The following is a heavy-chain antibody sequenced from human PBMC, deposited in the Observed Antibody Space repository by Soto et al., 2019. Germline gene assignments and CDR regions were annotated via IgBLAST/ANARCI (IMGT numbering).Heavy chain of an antibody. V-gene: IGHV4-59*02. CDR1: GHSVSNYY. J-gene: IGHJ5*02. CDR3: ARDRGTYDGLRRQGHGWFDP. Sequence: WETLSLTCTVSGHSVSNYYWSWIRQPPGQRLEWIGHVYYSGSPNYNPSLKSRVTMSLDASTNQVSLNLSSVTAADTAIYYCARDRGTYDGLRRQGHGWFDPWGQGTLVPVSS. CDR2: VYYSGSP. D-gene: IGHD1-1*01.